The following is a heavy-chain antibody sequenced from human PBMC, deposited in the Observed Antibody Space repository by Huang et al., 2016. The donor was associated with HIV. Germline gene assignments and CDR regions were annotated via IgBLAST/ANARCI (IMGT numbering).Heavy chain of an antibody. Sequence: DVQLVESGGGLVKPGGSLRLSCAASGFIFTSYNMDWVRQAPGRALEWVSSMYTSGNYIYYADSVKGRFTISRDNAKKSLYLQMDSLRAEDTAVYYCARELNSAWYSMDYWGQGTLVTVSS. CDR2: MYTSGNYI. D-gene: IGHD6-19*01. J-gene: IGHJ4*02. CDR3: ARELNSAWYSMDY. CDR1: GFIFTSYN. V-gene: IGHV3-21*02.